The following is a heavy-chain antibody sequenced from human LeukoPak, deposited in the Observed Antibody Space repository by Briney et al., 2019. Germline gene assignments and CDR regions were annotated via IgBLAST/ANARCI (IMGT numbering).Heavy chain of an antibody. CDR2: INHSGST. CDR1: GGSISSSSYY. V-gene: IGHV4-39*07. CDR3: AREDGDLPDAFDI. J-gene: IGHJ3*02. Sequence: PSETLSLTCTVSGGSISSSSYYWSWIRQPPGKGLEWIGEINHSGSTNYNPSLKSRVTISVDTSKNQFSLKLSSVTAADTAVYYCAREDGDLPDAFDIWGQGTMVTVSS. D-gene: IGHD4-17*01.